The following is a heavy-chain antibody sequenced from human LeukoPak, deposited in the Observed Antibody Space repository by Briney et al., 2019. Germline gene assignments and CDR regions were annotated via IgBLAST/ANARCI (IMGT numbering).Heavy chain of an antibody. V-gene: IGHV3-21*01. D-gene: IGHD3-22*01. CDR3: ARDQGRDSSGYDAFDI. CDR2: ISSIGSY. J-gene: IGHJ3*02. Sequence: PGGSLRLSCAASGFTFSSYAMSWVRQAPGKGLEWVSSISSIGSYYADSVKGRFTISRDNAKNSLYLQMNSLRAEDTAVYYCARDQGRDSSGYDAFDIWGQGTMVTVSS. CDR1: GFTFSSYA.